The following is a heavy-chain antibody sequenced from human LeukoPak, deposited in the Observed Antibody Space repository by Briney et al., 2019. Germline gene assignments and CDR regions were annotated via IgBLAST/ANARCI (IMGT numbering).Heavy chain of an antibody. V-gene: IGHV3-74*01. Sequence: GGSLRLSCAASGFTFSNYWMHWVRQAPGKGLVWVSRIKGDGSHTIYADSVKGRFTISRDNSKNTLYLQMNSLRAEDTAVYYCAKDLNYYDSSGYPYYFDYWGQGTLVTVSS. CDR1: GFTFSNYW. J-gene: IGHJ4*02. D-gene: IGHD3-22*01. CDR2: IKGDGSHT. CDR3: AKDLNYYDSSGYPYYFDY.